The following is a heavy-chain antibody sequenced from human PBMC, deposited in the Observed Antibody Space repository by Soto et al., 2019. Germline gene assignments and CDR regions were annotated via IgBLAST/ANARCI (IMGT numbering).Heavy chain of an antibody. J-gene: IGHJ4*02. CDR3: ARGRYGDY. CDR1: GYSFTSYG. V-gene: IGHV1-18*01. Sequence: QVHLVQSGAEVKKPGASVKVSCKASGYSFTSYGITWVRQAPGQGLEWMGWISAHNGNTDYAQKLQGRVIVTRDSSTSTAYMELRSLRSDDTAVYYCARGRYGDYWGQGALVTVSS. CDR2: ISAHNGNT. D-gene: IGHD1-1*01.